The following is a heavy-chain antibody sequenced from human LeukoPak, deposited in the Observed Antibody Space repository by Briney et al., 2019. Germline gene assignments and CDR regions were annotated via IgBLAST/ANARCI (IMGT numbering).Heavy chain of an antibody. Sequence: GASVKVSCKASGYTFTGYYMHWVRQAPGQGLEWMGWINPNSGGTQYAQKFQGRVTMTRDTSISTVYMELSRLKSDDTAMYYCARAIAARIDYWGQGTLVTVSS. CDR1: GYTFTGYY. V-gene: IGHV1-2*02. CDR2: INPNSGGT. J-gene: IGHJ4*02. CDR3: ARAIAARIDY. D-gene: IGHD6-6*01.